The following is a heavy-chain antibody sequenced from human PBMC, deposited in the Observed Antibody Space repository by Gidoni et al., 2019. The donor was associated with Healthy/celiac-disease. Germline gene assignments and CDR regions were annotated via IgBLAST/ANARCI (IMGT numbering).Heavy chain of an antibody. CDR1: GYPFTSYG. D-gene: IGHD3-22*01. J-gene: IGHJ5*02. CDR2: ISAYNGNT. V-gene: IGHV1-18*01. Sequence: QVQLVQSGAEVKKPGASVKVSCKASGYPFTSYGISWVRQAPGQGFEWMGWISAYNGNTNDAQKLQGRVTMTTDTSTSTAYMELRSLRSDDTAVYYCARELTRLDYYDSSGDSCWFDPWGQGTLVTVSS. CDR3: ARELTRLDYYDSSGDSCWFDP.